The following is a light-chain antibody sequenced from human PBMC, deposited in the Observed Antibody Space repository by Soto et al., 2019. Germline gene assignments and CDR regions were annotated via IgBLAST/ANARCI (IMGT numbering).Light chain of an antibody. CDR3: PEWHDSMSGLYV. CDR2: SSS. V-gene: IGLV1-47*02. CDR1: TSNIGNNA. J-gene: IGLJ1*01. Sequence: QSVLTQPPSASGTPGQRVTISCSGSTSNIGNNAVYWYQQVPGTAPKLLIQSSSQRPSGVPDRFSGSTSGTSASLAISGLRSEAEADYYYPEWHDSMSGLYVFGTGTTVTV.